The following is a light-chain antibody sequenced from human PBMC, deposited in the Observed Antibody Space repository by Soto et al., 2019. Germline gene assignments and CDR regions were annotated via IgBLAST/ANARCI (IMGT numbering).Light chain of an antibody. J-gene: IGLJ2*01. V-gene: IGLV1-47*02. CDR3: AAWDDSLSGPV. CDR2: LDN. Sequence: QAVVTQPPSASGTPGQRVTISCSGSSSNIGGNYVYWYQHLPGKAPKLLIYLDNQRPSGVPDRFSGSKSGTSASLAISGLRSEDEAHYYCAAWDDSLSGPVFGGGTKLTVL. CDR1: SSNIGGNY.